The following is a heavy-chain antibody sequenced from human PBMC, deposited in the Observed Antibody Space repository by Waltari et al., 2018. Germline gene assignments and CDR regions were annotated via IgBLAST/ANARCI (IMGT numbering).Heavy chain of an antibody. CDR2: IIPTLGIA. CDR3: ARQGDWNAFDI. CDR1: GGTFSSYT. V-gene: IGHV1-69*02. Sequence: QVQLVQSGAEVKKPGSSVKVSCKASGGTFSSYTISWVRQAPGQGLEWMGRIIPTLGIANYAQKFQGRVTITADKSTSTAYMELSSLRSEDTAVYYCARQGDWNAFDIWGQGTMVTVSS. J-gene: IGHJ3*02. D-gene: IGHD2-21*02.